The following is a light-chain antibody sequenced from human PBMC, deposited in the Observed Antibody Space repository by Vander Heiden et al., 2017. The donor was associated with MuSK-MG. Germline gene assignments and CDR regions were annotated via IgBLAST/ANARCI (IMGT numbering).Light chain of an antibody. CDR1: QSVSSSY. Sequence: EIVLTQSPGTLSLSPGERATLSCRASQSVSSSYLAWYQQKPGQAPRLLIYGASSRATGIPDRFSGSGSGTDFTLTISRLEPEDFAVYYCQQYGSSPLTFPGETKVGIK. J-gene: IGKJ4*01. V-gene: IGKV3-20*01. CDR3: QQYGSSPLT. CDR2: GAS.